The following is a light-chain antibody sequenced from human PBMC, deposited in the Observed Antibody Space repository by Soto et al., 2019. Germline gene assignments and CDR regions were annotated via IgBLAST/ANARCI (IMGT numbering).Light chain of an antibody. J-gene: IGKJ1*01. Sequence: EIVMTQSPATLSVTPGERATLSCRASQSISSNLAWYQQKPGQAPRVLIYGASTRATGIPARFSGSGSGKEFTLTISSLQSEDFAVDYWHHYNNWPPPWTFGQGTKVEIK. CDR2: GAS. CDR3: HHYNNWPPPWT. CDR1: QSISSN. V-gene: IGKV3-15*01.